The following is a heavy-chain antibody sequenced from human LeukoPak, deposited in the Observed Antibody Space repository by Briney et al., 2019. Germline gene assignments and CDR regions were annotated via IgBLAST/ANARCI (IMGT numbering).Heavy chain of an antibody. J-gene: IGHJ4*02. D-gene: IGHD1-26*01. CDR2: ISYSGST. Sequence: SETLSLTCTVSGGSISSYYWSWIRQPPGKGLEWIACISYSGSTKYNPSLKSRVTISVDTSKNQFSLTLNSVTAADTAVYYCATEWEQLIRTGNFDYWGQGTLVTVSS. CDR1: GGSISSYY. CDR3: ATEWEQLIRTGNFDY. V-gene: IGHV4-59*08.